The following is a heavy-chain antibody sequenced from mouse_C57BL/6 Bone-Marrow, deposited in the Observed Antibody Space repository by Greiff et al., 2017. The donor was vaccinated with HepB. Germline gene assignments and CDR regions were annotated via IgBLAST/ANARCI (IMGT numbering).Heavy chain of an antibody. CDR1: GFTFSSYG. CDR2: ISSGGSYT. J-gene: IGHJ1*03. Sequence: EVKLMESGGDLVKPGVSLKLSCAASGFTFSSYGMSWVRQTPDKRLEWVATISSGGSYTYYPDSVKGRFTISRDNAKNTLYLQMSSLKSEDTAMYYCARHSHYYGSSPWYFDVWGTGTTVTVSS. CDR3: ARHSHYYGSSPWYFDV. D-gene: IGHD1-1*01. V-gene: IGHV5-6*01.